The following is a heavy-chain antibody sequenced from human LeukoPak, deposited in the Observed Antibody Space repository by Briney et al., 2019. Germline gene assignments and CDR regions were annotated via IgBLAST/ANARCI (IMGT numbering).Heavy chain of an antibody. CDR3: ARNYKDAFDI. J-gene: IGHJ3*02. Sequence: SETLSLTCTVSGGSISSGSYYWSWIRQPAGKGLEWIGRIYTSGSTNYNPSLKSRVTISVDTSKNQFSLKLSSVTAADTAVYYCARNYKDAFDIWGQGTMVTVSS. V-gene: IGHV4-61*02. CDR1: GGSISSGSYY. D-gene: IGHD1-7*01. CDR2: IYTSGST.